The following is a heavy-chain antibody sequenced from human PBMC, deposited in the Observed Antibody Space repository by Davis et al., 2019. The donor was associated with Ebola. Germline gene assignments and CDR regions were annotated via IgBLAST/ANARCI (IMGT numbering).Heavy chain of an antibody. D-gene: IGHD3-9*01. J-gene: IGHJ4*02. CDR3: ARNDILTGYLMSYYFDY. V-gene: IGHV3-48*03. CDR1: GFTFSSYE. Sequence: GESLKISCAASGFTFSSYEMNWVRQAPGKGLEWVSYISSSGSTIYYADSVKGRFTISRDNAKNSLYLQMNSLRDEDTAVYYCARNDILTGYLMSYYFDYWGQGTLVTVSS. CDR2: ISSSGSTI.